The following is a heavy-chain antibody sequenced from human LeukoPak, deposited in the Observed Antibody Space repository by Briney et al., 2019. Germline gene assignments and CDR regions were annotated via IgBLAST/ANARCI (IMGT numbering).Heavy chain of an antibody. CDR1: GFSFSSYD. V-gene: IGHV3-13*01. CDR2: IGTASET. CDR3: ARGGGYHDFDY. J-gene: IGHJ4*02. D-gene: IGHD2-15*01. Sequence: GGSLRLSCADSGFSFSSYDMHWVRQVTGKGLEWVSAIGTASETYYADSVKGRFTISRENAKNSLYLQMNSLTAGDTAVYYCARGGGYHDFDYWGQGTLVTVSS.